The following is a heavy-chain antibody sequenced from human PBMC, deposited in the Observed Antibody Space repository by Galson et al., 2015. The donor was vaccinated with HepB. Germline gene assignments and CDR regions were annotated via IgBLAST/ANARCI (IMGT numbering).Heavy chain of an antibody. CDR3: ARGRRSDSGGFYSPYIPQYAMDV. V-gene: IGHV1-2*04. CDR2: INPSSGVT. D-gene: IGHD3-22*01. CDR1: GYTFTGYY. Sequence: SVKVSCKASGYTFTGYYIHWVRQAPGQGLEWMGWINPSSGVTSYAQKFQGWVTMTRDTSISTAYMDLSRLGSDDTALYYCARGRRSDSGGFYSPYIPQYAMDVWGQGTTGTVSS. J-gene: IGHJ6*02.